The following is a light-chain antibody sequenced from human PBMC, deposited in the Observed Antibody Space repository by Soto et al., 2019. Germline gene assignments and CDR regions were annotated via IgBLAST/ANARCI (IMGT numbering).Light chain of an antibody. CDR1: QSISSY. V-gene: IGKV1-39*01. Sequence: DIQMTQSPSTLPASVGDRVTITCRASQSISSYLNWYQQKPGKAPKLLIYAASSLQSGVPSRFSGSGSGTEFTLTINNLEPEDFAVYYCQQRNVWPPITFGQGTRLENK. J-gene: IGKJ5*01. CDR3: QQRNVWPPIT. CDR2: AAS.